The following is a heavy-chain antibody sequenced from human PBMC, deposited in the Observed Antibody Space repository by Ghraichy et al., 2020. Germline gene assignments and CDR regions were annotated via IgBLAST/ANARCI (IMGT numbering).Heavy chain of an antibody. CDR3: ARNYDFWSGREAFDI. D-gene: IGHD3-3*01. Sequence: ASVKVSCKASGYTFTSYYIHWVRQAPGQGLECVGVINPSGGRTSYAQKFQGRVTMTRDTSTSTVYMELSSLRSEDTAVYYCARNYDFWSGREAFDIWGQGTMVTVSS. J-gene: IGHJ3*02. CDR1: GYTFTSYY. CDR2: INPSGGRT. V-gene: IGHV1-46*01.